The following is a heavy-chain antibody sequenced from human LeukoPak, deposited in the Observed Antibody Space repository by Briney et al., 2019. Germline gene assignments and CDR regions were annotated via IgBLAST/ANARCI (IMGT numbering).Heavy chain of an antibody. J-gene: IGHJ1*01. CDR1: GFTFSNFA. Sequence: PGGSLRLSCAASGFTFSNFAMTWVRQAPGKGLEWVSSISDSGGSTHYADSVKGRFTISRDNYKNTLYLQMYSLRAEDTAVYYCARDPNGNYVGAFDFQRWGLGTLVTVSS. D-gene: IGHD4-17*01. V-gene: IGHV3-23*01. CDR3: ARDPNGNYVGAFDFQR. CDR2: ISDSGGST.